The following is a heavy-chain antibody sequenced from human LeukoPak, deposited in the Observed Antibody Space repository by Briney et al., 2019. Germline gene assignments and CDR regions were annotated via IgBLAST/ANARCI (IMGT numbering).Heavy chain of an antibody. J-gene: IGHJ5*02. Sequence: ASVKVSCKASGYTFTSYYMHWVRQAPGQGLEWMGRIIPIFGTANYAQKFQGRVTITTDESTSTAYMELSSLRSEDTAVYYCARDRRITIFGVVTEINWFDPWGQGTLVTVSS. V-gene: IGHV1-69*05. CDR2: IIPIFGTA. CDR3: ARDRRITIFGVVTEINWFDP. CDR1: GYTFTSYY. D-gene: IGHD3-3*01.